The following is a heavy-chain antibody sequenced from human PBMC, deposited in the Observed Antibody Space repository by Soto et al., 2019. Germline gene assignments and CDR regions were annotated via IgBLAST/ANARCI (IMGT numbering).Heavy chain of an antibody. CDR2: IIPIFGTA. CDR1: GGTFSSYA. CDR3: ARGGYGGNAEDYYYGMDV. J-gene: IGHJ6*01. D-gene: IGHD4-17*01. V-gene: IGHV1-69*13. Sequence: ASVKVSCKASGGTFSSYAISWVRQAPGQGLEWMGGIIPIFGTANYAQKFQGRVTITADESTSTAYMELSSLRSEDTAVYYCARGGYGGNAEDYYYGMDVWGQGTTVTVS.